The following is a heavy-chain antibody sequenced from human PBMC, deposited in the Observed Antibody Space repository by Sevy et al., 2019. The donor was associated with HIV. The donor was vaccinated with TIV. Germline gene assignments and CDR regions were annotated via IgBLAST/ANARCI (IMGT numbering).Heavy chain of an antibody. J-gene: IGHJ4*02. V-gene: IGHV3-21*01. CDR2: ISSSSSYI. CDR3: ARSQHRLVGATLGPADY. CDR1: GFTFSSYS. D-gene: IGHD1-26*01. Sequence: GESLKISCAASGFTFSSYSMNWVRQAPGKGLEWVSSISSSSSYIYYADSVKGRFTISRDNAKNSLYLQMNSLRAEDTAVYYCARSQHRLVGATLGPADYWGQGTLVTVSS.